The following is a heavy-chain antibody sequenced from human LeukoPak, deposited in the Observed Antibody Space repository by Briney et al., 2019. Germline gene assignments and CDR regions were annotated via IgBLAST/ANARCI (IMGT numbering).Heavy chain of an antibody. V-gene: IGHV3-23*01. CDR3: AKNQNYYGSGSVYYFDY. CDR1: GFTFSSYA. D-gene: IGHD3-10*01. CDR2: ISGSGGST. J-gene: IGHJ4*02. Sequence: PGGSLRLSCAASGFTFSSYAMSWVRQAPGKGLEWVSAISGSGGSTYYADSVKGRFTISRDNSKNTLYLQMNSLRAEDTAVYYCAKNQNYYGSGSVYYFDYWGQGTLVTVSS.